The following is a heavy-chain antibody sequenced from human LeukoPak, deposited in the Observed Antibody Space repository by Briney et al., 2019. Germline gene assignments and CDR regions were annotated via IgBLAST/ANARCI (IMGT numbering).Heavy chain of an antibody. CDR2: ISGSGGST. CDR3: AEAPSVVVILNWFDP. V-gene: IGHV3-23*01. Sequence: GGSLRLSCAASGFSLSSYAMSWVRQAPGKGLEWVSAISGSGGSTYYADSVKGRFTISRDNSKNTLYLQMNSLRAEDTAVYYCAEAPSVVVILNWFDPWGQGTLVTVSS. D-gene: IGHD3-22*01. CDR1: GFSLSSYA. J-gene: IGHJ5*02.